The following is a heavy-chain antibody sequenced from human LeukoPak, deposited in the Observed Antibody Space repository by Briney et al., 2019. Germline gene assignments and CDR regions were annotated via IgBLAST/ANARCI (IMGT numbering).Heavy chain of an antibody. CDR2: ISGSGGST. CDR1: GFPFSSYP. V-gene: IGHV3-23*01. CDR3: AKEQGYCSSTSCYTGTDY. Sequence: GGSLRLSCAGSGFPFSSYPISWVRQPPGKGLEWVSSISGSGGSTYYADSVKGRFTISRDNSKNTLYLQMNSLRVEDTAVFYCAKEQGYCSSTSCYTGTDYWGQGTLVTVSS. J-gene: IGHJ4*02. D-gene: IGHD2-2*02.